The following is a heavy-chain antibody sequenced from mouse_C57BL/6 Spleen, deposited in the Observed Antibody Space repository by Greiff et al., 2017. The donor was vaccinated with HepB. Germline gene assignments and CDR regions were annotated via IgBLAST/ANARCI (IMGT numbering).Heavy chain of an antibody. D-gene: IGHD2-5*01. J-gene: IGHJ4*01. CDR3: AREDYSNQYYAMDY. CDR2: INPNNGGT. Sequence: VQLQQSGPELVKPGASVKMSCKASGYTFTDYNMHWVKQSHGKSLEWIGYINPNNGGTSYNQKFKGKATLTVNKSSSTAYMELRSLTSEDAAVYYCAREDYSNQYYAMDYWGQGTSVTVSS. V-gene: IGHV1-22*01. CDR1: GYTFTDYN.